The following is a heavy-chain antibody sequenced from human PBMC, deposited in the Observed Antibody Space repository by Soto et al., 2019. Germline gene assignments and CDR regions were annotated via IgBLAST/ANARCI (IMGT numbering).Heavy chain of an antibody. Sequence: GGSLRLSCAASGFTFSDYYMSWIRQAPGKGLEWVSYISSSGSTIYYADSVKGRFTISRDNAKNSLYLQMNSLRAKDTAVYYCARSGLAYPYSSSSLDYWGQGTLVTVSS. D-gene: IGHD6-6*01. V-gene: IGHV3-11*01. CDR3: ARSGLAYPYSSSSLDY. CDR2: ISSSGSTI. CDR1: GFTFSDYY. J-gene: IGHJ4*02.